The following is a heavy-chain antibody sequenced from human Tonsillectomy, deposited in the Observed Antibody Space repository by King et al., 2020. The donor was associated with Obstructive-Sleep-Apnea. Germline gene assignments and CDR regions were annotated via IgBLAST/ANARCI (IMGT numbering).Heavy chain of an antibody. CDR1: GVSISSGGYF. CDR3: ARPAAAGGFDI. D-gene: IGHD6-13*01. Sequence: QLKESGPGLVKPSETLSLTCTVSGVSISSGGYFWSWIRQHPAQGLEWIGYIYDSGSTYDNPSLKSRVTISLDTSKNQFSLKLSSVTAADTAVYYCARPAAAGGFDIWGQGTMVTVSS. V-gene: IGHV4-31*03. CDR2: IYDSGST. J-gene: IGHJ3*02.